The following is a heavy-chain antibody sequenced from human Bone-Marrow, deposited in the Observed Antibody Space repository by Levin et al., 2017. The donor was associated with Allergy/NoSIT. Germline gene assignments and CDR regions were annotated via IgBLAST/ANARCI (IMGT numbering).Heavy chain of an antibody. CDR2: ISYSGTT. J-gene: IGHJ4*01. V-gene: IGHV4-39*02. D-gene: IGHD3-22*01. CDR1: GGSISSPTDY. CDR3: ARLPYYYDTSASNWGFDF. Sequence: PSETLSLTCAVSGGSISSPTDYWNWIRQPPGKGLEWIGSISYSGTTFYNVSLKSRVIISVDTSKNRFYLRLSSVTATDTAMYYCARLPYYYDTSASNWGFDFWGHGTLVTVSS.